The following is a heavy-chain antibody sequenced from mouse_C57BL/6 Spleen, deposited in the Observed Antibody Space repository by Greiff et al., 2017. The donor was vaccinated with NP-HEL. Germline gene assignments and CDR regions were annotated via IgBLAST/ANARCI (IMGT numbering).Heavy chain of an antibody. V-gene: IGHV1-80*01. CDR3: ARDDGYWMDY. J-gene: IGHJ4*01. Sequence: VQVVESGAELVKPGASVKISCKASGYAFSSYWMNWVKQRPGKGLEWIGQIYPGDGDTNYNGKFKGKATLTADKSSSTAYMQLSSLTSEDSAVYFCARDDGYWMDYWGQGTSVTVSS. CDR1: GYAFSSYW. CDR2: IYPGDGDT. D-gene: IGHD2-3*01.